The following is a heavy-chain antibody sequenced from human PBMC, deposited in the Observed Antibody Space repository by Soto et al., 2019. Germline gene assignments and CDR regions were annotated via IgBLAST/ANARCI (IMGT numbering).Heavy chain of an antibody. CDR3: ARDRDDYGSGNYYNRIDF. Sequence: QVQLVQSGAEVKKPGSSVKVSCKASGGIFSTYAISWLRQAPGQGLEWMGGIIPIFGTPNYAQRFQGRVNITADESTSTAYMELSRLRSEDTAVSYYARDRDDYGSGNYYNRIDFWGQGTLVTVSS. CDR1: GGIFSTYA. D-gene: IGHD3-10*01. CDR2: IIPIFGTP. V-gene: IGHV1-69*01. J-gene: IGHJ4*02.